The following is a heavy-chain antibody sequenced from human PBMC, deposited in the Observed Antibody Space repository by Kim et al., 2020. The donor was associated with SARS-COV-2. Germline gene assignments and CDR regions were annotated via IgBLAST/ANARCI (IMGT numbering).Heavy chain of an antibody. CDR1: GYTFTSYA. D-gene: IGHD3-10*01. CDR3: ARESMVRGVIIKGGYFDY. J-gene: IGHJ4*02. CDR2: INAGNGNT. V-gene: IGHV1-3*01. Sequence: ASVKVSCKASGYTFTSYAMHWVRQAPGQRLEWMGWINAGNGNTKYSQKFQGRVTITRDTSASTAYMELSSLRSEDTAVYYCARESMVRGVIIKGGYFDYWGQGTLVTVSS.